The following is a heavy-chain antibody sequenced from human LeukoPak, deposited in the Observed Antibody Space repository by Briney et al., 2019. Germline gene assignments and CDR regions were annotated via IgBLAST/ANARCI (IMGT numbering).Heavy chain of an antibody. D-gene: IGHD3-22*01. J-gene: IGHJ4*02. CDR1: GFTFSSYG. Sequence: PGGSLRLSRAASGFTFSSYGMSWVRQAPGKGLEWVSAISGSGGSTYYADSVKGRFTISRDNSKNTLYLQMNSLRAEDTAVYYCAKSEGDYYDSSGYYPLGFDYWGQGTLVTVSS. V-gene: IGHV3-23*01. CDR3: AKSEGDYYDSSGYYPLGFDY. CDR2: ISGSGGST.